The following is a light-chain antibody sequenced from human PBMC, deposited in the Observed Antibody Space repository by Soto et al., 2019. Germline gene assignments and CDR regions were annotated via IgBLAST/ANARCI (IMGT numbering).Light chain of an antibody. J-gene: IGKJ5*01. CDR2: GAS. V-gene: IGKV3D-15*01. CDR3: QQYNNWPPPRPT. CDR1: QSVSSN. Sequence: EIVMTQSPATLSVSPGERATLSCRASQSVSSNLAWYQQKPGQAPRLLIYGASTRATGIPARFSGSGSGTDFTLTISSLQSEDFAVYYCQQYNNWPPPRPTFGQGTRLEIK.